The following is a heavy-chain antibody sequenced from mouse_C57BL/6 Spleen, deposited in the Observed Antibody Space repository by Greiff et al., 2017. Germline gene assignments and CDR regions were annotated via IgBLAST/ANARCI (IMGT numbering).Heavy chain of an antibody. D-gene: IGHD1-1*01. CDR2: IYPGDGDT. Sequence: QVQLQQSGAELVKPGASVKISCKASGYAFSSYWMNWVKQRPGKGLEWIGQIYPGDGDTNYNGKFKGKATLTADKSSSTAYMQLSSLTSEDSAVYFCARGTLYYGSSYYAMGYWGQGASVTVSS. J-gene: IGHJ4*01. CDR3: ARGTLYYGSSYYAMGY. V-gene: IGHV1-80*01. CDR1: GYAFSSYW.